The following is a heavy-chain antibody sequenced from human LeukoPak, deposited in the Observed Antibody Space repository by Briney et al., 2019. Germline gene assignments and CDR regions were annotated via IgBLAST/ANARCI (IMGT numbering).Heavy chain of an antibody. V-gene: IGHV1-69*13. Sequence: SVKVSCKASGGTFNDCTVTWVRQVPGQGLEWMGEIRTVLGTAKYAQNFQDRVTITADESTSTAYMELTSLSSEDTAVYYCARGGTAMPFDYWGQGTLVTVSS. CDR1: GGTFNDCT. CDR2: IRTVLGTA. CDR3: ARGGTAMPFDY. J-gene: IGHJ4*02. D-gene: IGHD5-18*01.